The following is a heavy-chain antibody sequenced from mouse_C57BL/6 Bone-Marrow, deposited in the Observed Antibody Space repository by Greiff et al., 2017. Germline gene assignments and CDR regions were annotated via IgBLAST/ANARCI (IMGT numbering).Heavy chain of an antibody. D-gene: IGHD1-1*01. CDR3: AIDYYGSSYYFDY. V-gene: IGHV1-82*01. CDR2: ISPGDGDT. CDR1: GYAISSSW. Sequence: VQLHQSGPELVKPGASVKISCKASGYAISSSWMNWVKQRPGKGLEWIGRISPGDGDTDYNGKFKGKATLTAYKSSSTAYMQLSSLTSEDSSVYCCAIDYYGSSYYFDYWGQGTTLTVSS. J-gene: IGHJ2*01.